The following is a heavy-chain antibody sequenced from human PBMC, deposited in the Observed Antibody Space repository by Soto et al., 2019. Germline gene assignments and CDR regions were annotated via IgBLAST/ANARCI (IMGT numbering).Heavy chain of an antibody. J-gene: IGHJ4*02. CDR2: INDSGGST. Sequence: SETLSLTCAVYGGSFSSYYWSWIRQPPGKGLEWIGYINDSGGSTKYNPSLKSRVTISVDTSKNQFSLKLSSVTAADTAVYYCARSVGYSSDWFHFDYWGQGTLVTVSS. CDR3: ARSVGYSSDWFHFDY. D-gene: IGHD6-19*01. CDR1: GGSFSSYY. V-gene: IGHV4-59*01.